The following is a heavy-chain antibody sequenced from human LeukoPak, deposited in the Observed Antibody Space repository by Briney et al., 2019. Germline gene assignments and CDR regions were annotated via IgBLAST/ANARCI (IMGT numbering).Heavy chain of an antibody. J-gene: IGHJ6*03. D-gene: IGHD2-2*02. CDR1: GGSISSYY. V-gene: IGHV4-4*07. CDR2: IYTSGST. CDR3: ARGLFADCSSTSCSTYYMDV. Sequence: PSETLSLTCTVSGGSISSYYWSWIRQPAGKGLEWIGRIYTSGSTNYNPSLKSRVTISVDTSKNQFSLRLSSVTAADTAVYYCARGLFADCSSTSCSTYYMDVWGKGTTVTVSS.